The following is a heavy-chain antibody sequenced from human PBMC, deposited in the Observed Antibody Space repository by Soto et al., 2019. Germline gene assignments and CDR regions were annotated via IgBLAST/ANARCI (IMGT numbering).Heavy chain of an antibody. D-gene: IGHD4-4*01. V-gene: IGHV4-34*01. CDR3: ARGSHDYSNYQLYYFDY. Sequence: SETLSLTCAVYGGSFSGYYWSWIRQPPGKGLEWIGEINHSGSTNYNPSLKSRVTISVDTSKNQFSLKLSSVTAADTAVYYCARGSHDYSNYQLYYFDYWGQGTLVTVSS. CDR2: INHSGST. CDR1: GGSFSGYY. J-gene: IGHJ4*02.